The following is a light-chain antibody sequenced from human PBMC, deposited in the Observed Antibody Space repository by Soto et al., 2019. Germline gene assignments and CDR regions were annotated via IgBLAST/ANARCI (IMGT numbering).Light chain of an antibody. CDR3: QKYYSAPPT. CDR2: AAS. J-gene: IGKJ3*01. CDR1: QDISNY. Sequence: DIQMTQSPSSLSASVGDRVTITCRASQDISNYLTWYQQKPGKVPKLLIYAASTLQSGVPSRFSGSGSGTDFTLTINSLQPEDVATYYCQKYYSAPPTFGHGTKVDIK. V-gene: IGKV1-27*01.